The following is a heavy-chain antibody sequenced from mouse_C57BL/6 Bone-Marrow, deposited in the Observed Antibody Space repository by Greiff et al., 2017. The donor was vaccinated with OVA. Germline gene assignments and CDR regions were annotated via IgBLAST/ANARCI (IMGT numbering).Heavy chain of an antibody. Sequence: VQLQQSGPVLVKPGASVKMSCKASGYTFTDYYMNWVKQSHGKSLEWIGVINPYNGGTSYNQKFKGKATLTVDKSSSTAYMELNSLSSEDSAVYYCASPYYDPHGLYYYAMDYWGQGTSVTVSS. CDR2: INPYNGGT. D-gene: IGHD2-10*01. J-gene: IGHJ4*01. V-gene: IGHV1-19*01. CDR3: ASPYYDPHGLYYYAMDY. CDR1: GYTFTDYY.